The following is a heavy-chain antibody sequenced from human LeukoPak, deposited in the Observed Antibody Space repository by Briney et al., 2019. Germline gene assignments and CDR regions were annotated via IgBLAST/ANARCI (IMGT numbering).Heavy chain of an antibody. Sequence: PGGSLRLSCAASGFTFSDYAMHWVRQAPGKGLEWVSAISGGGGTTHYTDSVKGRFTISRDNSMNTLSLQMNNLRAEDTAVYYCAKEFYFATAVWGQGTTVTVSS. V-gene: IGHV3-23*01. CDR1: GFTFSDYA. J-gene: IGHJ6*02. CDR3: AKEFYFATAV. CDR2: ISGGGGTT. D-gene: IGHD2-15*01.